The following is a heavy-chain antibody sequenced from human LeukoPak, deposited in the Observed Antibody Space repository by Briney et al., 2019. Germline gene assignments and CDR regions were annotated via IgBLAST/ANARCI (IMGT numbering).Heavy chain of an antibody. J-gene: IGHJ6*02. CDR1: GFTVSSTY. CDR2: ISGGGDT. CDR3: AGRGSGYYHGMNV. V-gene: IGHV3-66*01. D-gene: IGHD3-10*01. Sequence: GGSLRLSCAPSGFTVSSTYMSWVRQAPGKGLEWVSIISGGGDTFYAGSVKGRFTISRDTSKNTLYLQMNSLRAEDTAVYYRAGRGSGYYHGMNVWGQGTTVTVSS.